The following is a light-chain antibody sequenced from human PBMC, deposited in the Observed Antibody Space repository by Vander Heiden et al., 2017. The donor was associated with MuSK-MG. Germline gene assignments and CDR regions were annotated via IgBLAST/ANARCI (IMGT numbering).Light chain of an antibody. CDR3: GTWDSSLSAVV. V-gene: IGLV1-51*01. Sequence: QSVLTQPPSVSAAPGQKVTISCSGSSSNIGNNYVSWYQQLPGTAPNLLIYDNNKRPSGIPDRFSGSKSGTSATLGTTGLQTGEEADYYCGTWDSSLSAVVFGGGTKLTVL. CDR1: SSNIGNNY. CDR2: DNN. J-gene: IGLJ2*01.